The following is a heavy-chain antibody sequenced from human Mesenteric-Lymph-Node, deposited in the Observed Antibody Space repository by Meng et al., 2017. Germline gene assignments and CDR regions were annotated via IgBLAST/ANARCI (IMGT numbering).Heavy chain of an antibody. CDR3: ATLGLGWSGFDF. J-gene: IGHJ4*02. V-gene: IGHV4-34*01. Sequence: QLQLQQWGAGLLKPPQTLSLTCAVYGVSFSNYYWNWSRQSPGKGLEWIGEVSHGGTTNYNPSLKSRVSISVDTSSNQFSLELTSVTAADTAVYYCATLGLGWSGFDFWGQGTLVTVSS. CDR2: VSHGGTT. CDR1: GVSFSNYY. D-gene: IGHD6-19*01.